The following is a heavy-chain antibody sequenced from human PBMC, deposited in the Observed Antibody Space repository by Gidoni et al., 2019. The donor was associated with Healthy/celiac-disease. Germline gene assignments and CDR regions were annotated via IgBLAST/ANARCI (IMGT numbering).Heavy chain of an antibody. V-gene: IGHV3-15*07. CDR3: TSMISGNYYYYGMDV. J-gene: IGHJ6*02. CDR1: GFTFSNAW. Sequence: EVQLVESGGGLVKPGGSLRLPCAASGFTFSNAWMNWVRQAPGKGLEWVGRIKSKTDGGTTDYAAPVKGRFTISRDDSKNTLYLQMNSLKTEDTAVYYCTSMISGNYYYYGMDVWGQGTTVTVSS. CDR2: IKSKTDGGTT. D-gene: IGHD6-25*01.